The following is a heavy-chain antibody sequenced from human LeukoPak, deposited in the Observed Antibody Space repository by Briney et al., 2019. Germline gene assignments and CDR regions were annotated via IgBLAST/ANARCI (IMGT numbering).Heavy chain of an antibody. CDR1: GFTFSSYA. Sequence: GGSLRLSCSASGFTFSSYAMHWFRQDPGKGLEYFSGISSNGGSTYYADSVKGTFTISRDNSKNTLYLQMSILRAEDTAMYYCVKLSPYSGYDYWGQGTLVTVSS. CDR2: ISSNGGST. V-gene: IGHV3-64D*09. CDR3: VKLSPYSGYDY. D-gene: IGHD5-12*01. J-gene: IGHJ4*02.